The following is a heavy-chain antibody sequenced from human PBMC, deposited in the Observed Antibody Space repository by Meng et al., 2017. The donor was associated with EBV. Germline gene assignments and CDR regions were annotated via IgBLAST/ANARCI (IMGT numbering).Heavy chain of an antibody. CDR1: GYTFTRYD. CDR2: MNPDSGDT. V-gene: IGHV1-8*01. CDR3: ARDVYGSGTYRSDP. D-gene: IGHD3-10*01. Sequence: QVQRVQAGSEVKKPGASGKVSCKASGYTFTRYDINWVRQAPGQGLEWMGWMNPDSGDTGYAQKFQGRVTMTRDTSINTAYMDLSNLKSEDTALYYCARDVYGSGTYRSDPWGQGTLVTVSS. J-gene: IGHJ5*02.